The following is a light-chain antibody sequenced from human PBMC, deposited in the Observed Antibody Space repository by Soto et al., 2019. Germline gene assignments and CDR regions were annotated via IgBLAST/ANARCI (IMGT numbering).Light chain of an antibody. CDR1: SSDVGGYNY. V-gene: IGLV2-14*01. J-gene: IGLJ1*01. CDR2: EVS. CDR3: SSYTSSSTFYF. Sequence: QSVLTQPASVSGSPGQSITISCTGTSSDVGGYNYVSWYQQHPGKAPKLMIYEVSNRPSGVSNRFSGSKSGNTASLTISGLRAEDEAVFYCSSYTSSSTFYFFGTGTRLT.